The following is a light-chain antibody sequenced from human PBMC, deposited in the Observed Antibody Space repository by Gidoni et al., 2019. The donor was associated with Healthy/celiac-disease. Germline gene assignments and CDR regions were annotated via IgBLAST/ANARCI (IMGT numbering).Light chain of an antibody. CDR3: QSYDSSLSGSRV. CDR1: SSNIGAGYD. J-gene: IGLJ1*01. V-gene: IGLV1-40*01. CDR2: GNN. Sequence: QSVLTQPPSVSGAPGPRVTISCTGSSSNIGAGYDVHWYQHLPGTAPKLLIYGNNNRPSGVPDRFSGSKSDTSASLAITGLQAEDEADYYCQSYDSSLSGSRVFGAGTKVTVL.